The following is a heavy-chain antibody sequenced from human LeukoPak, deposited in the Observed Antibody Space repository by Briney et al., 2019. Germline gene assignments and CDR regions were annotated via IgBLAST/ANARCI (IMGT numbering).Heavy chain of an antibody. CDR2: IYYTGNT. CDR1: GGSISSSY. Sequence: TTSETLSLTCTVSGGSISSSYWSWIRQPPGKGLEWIGYIYYTGNTNYNPSLKSRVTISVDTSKNQFSLKLSSVTAADTAVYYCARLKGYSSGWYPSYYFDYWGQGTLVTVSS. V-gene: IGHV4-59*08. J-gene: IGHJ4*02. CDR3: ARLKGYSSGWYPSYYFDY. D-gene: IGHD6-19*01.